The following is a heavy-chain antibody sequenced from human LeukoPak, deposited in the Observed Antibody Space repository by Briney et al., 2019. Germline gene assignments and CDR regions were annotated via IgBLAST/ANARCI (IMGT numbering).Heavy chain of an antibody. CDR3: ARSRAGRYYYGSGTEGFFFDY. CDR1: GGTFSSYA. J-gene: IGHJ4*02. V-gene: IGHV1-69*05. CDR2: IIPIFGTA. D-gene: IGHD3-10*01. Sequence: GASVKVSCKASGGTFSSYAISWVRQAPGQGLEWMGGIIPIFGTANYAQKFQGRVTITTDESTSTAYMELSSLRSEDTAVYYCARSRAGRYYYGSGTEGFFFDYWGQGTLVTVSS.